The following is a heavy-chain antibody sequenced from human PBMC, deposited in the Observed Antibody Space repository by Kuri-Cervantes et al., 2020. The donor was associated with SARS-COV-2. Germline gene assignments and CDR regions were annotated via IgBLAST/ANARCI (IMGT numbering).Heavy chain of an antibody. J-gene: IGHJ4*02. Sequence: SETLSLTCAVYVGSFSGYYWTWIRQPPGKGLEWIGEINHSGSTNYNPSLKSRVTISVDTSKNQFSLKLTSVIAADTAVYYCARKTSGYYDDYFDYWGQGTLVTVSS. CDR2: INHSGST. V-gene: IGHV4-34*01. CDR3: ARKTSGYYDDYFDY. D-gene: IGHD3-22*01. CDR1: VGSFSGYY.